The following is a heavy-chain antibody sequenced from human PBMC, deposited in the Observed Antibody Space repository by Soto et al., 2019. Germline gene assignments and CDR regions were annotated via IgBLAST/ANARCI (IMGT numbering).Heavy chain of an antibody. CDR2: INPNSGGT. CDR1: GYTFTGYY. V-gene: IGHV1-2*04. J-gene: IGHJ3*02. D-gene: IGHD1-1*01. CDR3: ARGSEAFPQMESPVSKDDAFDI. Sequence: ASVKVSCKASGYTFTGYYMHWVRQAPGQGLEWMGWINPNSGGTNYAQKFQGWVTMTRDTSISTAYMELSRLRSDDTAVYYCARGSEAFPQMESPVSKDDAFDIWGQGTMVTVSS.